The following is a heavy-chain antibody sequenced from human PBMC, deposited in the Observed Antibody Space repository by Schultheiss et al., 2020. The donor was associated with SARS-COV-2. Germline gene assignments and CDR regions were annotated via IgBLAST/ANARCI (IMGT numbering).Heavy chain of an antibody. Sequence: GESLKISCAASGFTFSSYSMNWVRQAPGKGLEWVSSISSSSSYIYYADSVKGRFTISRDNAKNSLYLQMNSLRAEDTAVYYCARVGWLRLTYFDYWGQGTLVTVSS. D-gene: IGHD5-12*01. CDR1: GFTFSSYS. CDR3: ARVGWLRLTYFDY. CDR2: ISSSSSYI. V-gene: IGHV3-21*01. J-gene: IGHJ4*02.